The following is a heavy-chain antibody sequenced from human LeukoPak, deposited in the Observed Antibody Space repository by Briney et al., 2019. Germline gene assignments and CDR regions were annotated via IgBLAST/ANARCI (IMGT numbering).Heavy chain of an antibody. J-gene: IGHJ4*02. CDR2: TNAGNGNT. Sequence: GASVKVSCKASGYTFTSYAMHWVRQAPGQRLEWMGWTNAGNGNTKYSQKFQGRVTITRDTSASTAYMELSSLRSEDTAVYYCARSYSSSWYHFDYWGQGTLVTVSS. CDR3: ARSYSSSWYHFDY. V-gene: IGHV1-3*01. D-gene: IGHD6-13*01. CDR1: GYTFTSYA.